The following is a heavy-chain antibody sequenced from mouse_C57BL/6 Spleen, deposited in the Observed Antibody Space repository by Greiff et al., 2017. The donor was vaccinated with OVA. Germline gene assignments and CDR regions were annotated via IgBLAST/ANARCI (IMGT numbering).Heavy chain of an antibody. D-gene: IGHD2-9*01. J-gene: IGHJ4*01. CDR2: IDPSDSYT. CDR1: GYTITSYW. V-gene: IGHV1-69*01. CDR3: ACRPYYVYGVGAMDY. Sequence: VQLQQPGAELVMPGASVKLSCKASGYTITSYWMHWVKQRPGQGLEWIGEIDPSDSYTNYNQQFKGKSTLTVDKSSSSAYMQIRSLTSEDSAVYDYACRPYYVYGVGAMDYWGQGTSVTVSS.